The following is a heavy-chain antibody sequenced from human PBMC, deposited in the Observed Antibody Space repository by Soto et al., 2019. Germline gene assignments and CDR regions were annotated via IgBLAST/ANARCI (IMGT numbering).Heavy chain of an antibody. D-gene: IGHD2-15*01. CDR3: ARGRYCSGGRCYYSYGMDV. CDR1: GGSISSCGYY. J-gene: IGHJ6*02. V-gene: IGHV4-31*03. Sequence: ASETLSLTCTVSGGSISSCGYYWSWIRQHPGKGLEWIGYIYYSGSTYYNPSLKSRVTISVDTSKNQFSLKLSSVTAADTVVYYCARGRYCSGGRCYYSYGMDVWGQGTTVTVSS. CDR2: IYYSGST.